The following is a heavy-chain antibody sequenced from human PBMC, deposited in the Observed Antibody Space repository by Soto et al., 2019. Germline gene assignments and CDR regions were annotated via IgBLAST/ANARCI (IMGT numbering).Heavy chain of an antibody. V-gene: IGHV3-21*01. CDR2: ISSSSSYI. CDR1: GFTFSSYS. D-gene: IGHD4-4*01. CDR3: ARDGDYRVAFDI. J-gene: IGHJ3*02. Sequence: GGSLRLSCAASGFTFSSYSMNWVRQAPGKGLEWVSSISSSSSYIYYADSVKGRFSISRDNAKNSLYLQMNSLRAEDTAVYYCARDGDYRVAFDIWGQGTIVTASS.